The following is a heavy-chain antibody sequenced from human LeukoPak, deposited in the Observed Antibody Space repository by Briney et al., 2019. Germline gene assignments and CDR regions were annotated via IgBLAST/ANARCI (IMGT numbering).Heavy chain of an antibody. D-gene: IGHD6-13*01. J-gene: IGHJ4*02. V-gene: IGHV3-23*01. CDR1: GFTFSSYW. CDR3: ATTGYSSRNY. Sequence: GGSLRLSCAASGFTFSSYWMSWVRQAPGKGLEWVSAISGSGGSTYYADSVKGRFTISRDNSKNTLYLQMNSLRAEDTAVYYCATTGYSSRNYWGQGTLVTVSS. CDR2: ISGSGGST.